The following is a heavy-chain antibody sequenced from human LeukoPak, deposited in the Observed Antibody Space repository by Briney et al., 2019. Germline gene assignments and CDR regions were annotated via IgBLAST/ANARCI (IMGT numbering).Heavy chain of an antibody. V-gene: IGHV1-69*01. D-gene: IGHD3-22*01. Sequence: SVKVSCKSSAGTFSTYTISWVRQAPGQGLEWMGLIMPVFGTTNYAQKFQGRVTMTADESTGTAYMELTSLRFDDAAVFYCASSVDAIDSSAYSIIGLWGQGTLVAVSS. J-gene: IGHJ4*02. CDR1: AGTFSTYT. CDR2: IMPVFGTT. CDR3: ASSVDAIDSSAYSIIGL.